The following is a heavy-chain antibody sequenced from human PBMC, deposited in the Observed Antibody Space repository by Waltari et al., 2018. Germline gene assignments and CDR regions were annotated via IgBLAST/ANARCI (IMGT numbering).Heavy chain of an antibody. CDR3: ARAYDSSGHYYEGDYFDY. D-gene: IGHD3-22*01. Sequence: QVQLQQWGAGLLKTSETLSLTCAVYGGSFRDYYWSWIRQPPGKGLEWIGEINHSGSTNYNPSLKSRVTISLDKSKNQFSLKLSSVTAADTAVFYGARAYDSSGHYYEGDYFDYWGQGTLVTVSS. CDR1: GGSFRDYY. V-gene: IGHV4-34*01. J-gene: IGHJ4*02. CDR2: INHSGST.